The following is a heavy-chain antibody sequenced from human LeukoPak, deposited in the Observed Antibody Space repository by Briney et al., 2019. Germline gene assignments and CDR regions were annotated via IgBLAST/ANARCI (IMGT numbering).Heavy chain of an antibody. CDR2: IKGASDGGTT. CDR1: GFSFSDAW. D-gene: IGHD3-9*01. V-gene: IGHV3-15*01. Sequence: GGSLRLSCAASGFSFSDAWMTWVRQAPGRGLEWLGRIKGASDGGTTDLAAPVKGRFTMSRDDSKNTVYLQMDRLQTEDTAVYYCTTDLTWFNFAYWGQGTLVTVSS. J-gene: IGHJ4*02. CDR3: TTDLTWFNFAY.